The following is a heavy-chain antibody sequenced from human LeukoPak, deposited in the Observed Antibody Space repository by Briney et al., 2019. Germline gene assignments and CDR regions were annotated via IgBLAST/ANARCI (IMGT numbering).Heavy chain of an antibody. J-gene: IGHJ4*02. Sequence: ASVKVSCKASGGTFSSYAISWVRQAPGQGLEWMGGIIPIFGTANYAQKFQGRVTITTDESTSTAYVELSSLRSEDTAVYYCARGVAGTVDYFDYWGQGTLVTVSS. V-gene: IGHV1-69*05. CDR3: ARGVAGTVDYFDY. CDR2: IIPIFGTA. CDR1: GGTFSSYA. D-gene: IGHD6-19*01.